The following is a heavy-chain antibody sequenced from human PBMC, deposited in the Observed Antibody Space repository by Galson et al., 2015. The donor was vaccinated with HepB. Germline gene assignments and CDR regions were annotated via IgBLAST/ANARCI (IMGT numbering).Heavy chain of an antibody. CDR1: GDTFTKHA. D-gene: IGHD2-2*01. CDR2: IIPFFGTT. Sequence: SVKVSCKASGDTFTKHAISWVRQAPGQGLEWMGGIIPFFGTTNYAQKFQGRVTITADESTNTVFMELSSLRAGDTAVYYCARGYCGSTSCYTMTLYYYGMDVWGQGTTVTVSS. V-gene: IGHV1-69*13. CDR3: ARGYCGSTSCYTMTLYYYGMDV. J-gene: IGHJ6*02.